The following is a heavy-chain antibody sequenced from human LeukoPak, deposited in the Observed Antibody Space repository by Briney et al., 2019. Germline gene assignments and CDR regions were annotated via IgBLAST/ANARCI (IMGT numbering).Heavy chain of an antibody. J-gene: IGHJ4*02. D-gene: IGHD3-10*01. Sequence: SETLSPTCAVSGYSIRSGYYWGWIRQPPGKGLEWIGSIYHSGSTYYNSSINNRVTISVDTSKNQFSLKLSSVTAADTAVYYCARGGFGAFDYWGQGTLVTVSS. CDR1: GYSIRSGYY. CDR3: ARGGFGAFDY. V-gene: IGHV4-38-2*01. CDR2: IYHSGST.